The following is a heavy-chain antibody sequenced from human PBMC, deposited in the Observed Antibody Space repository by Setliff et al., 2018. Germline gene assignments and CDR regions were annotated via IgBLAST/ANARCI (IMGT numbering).Heavy chain of an antibody. CDR3: ARARFTDY. CDR1: GGSISSGGYY. V-gene: IGHV4-34*01. CDR2: INHSGST. J-gene: IGHJ4*02. D-gene: IGHD3-10*01. Sequence: SETLSLTCAVYGGSISSGGYYWSWIRQPPGKGLEWIGEINHSGSTNYNPSLKSRVTISVDTSKNQFSLKLSSVTAADTAVYYCARARFTDYWGQGTLVTVSS.